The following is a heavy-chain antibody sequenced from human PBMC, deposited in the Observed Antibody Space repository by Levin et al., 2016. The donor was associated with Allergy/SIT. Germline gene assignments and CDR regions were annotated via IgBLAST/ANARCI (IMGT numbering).Heavy chain of an antibody. Sequence: WIRQSPSRGLEWLGRTYYRSKWYNDYAVSVKSRITINPDTSKNQFSLQLNSVTPEDTAVYYCARGLGYSTPEYYFDYWGQGTLVTVSS. J-gene: IGHJ4*02. V-gene: IGHV6-1*01. CDR3: ARGLGYSTPEYYFDY. CDR2: TYYRSKWYN. D-gene: IGHD6-13*01.